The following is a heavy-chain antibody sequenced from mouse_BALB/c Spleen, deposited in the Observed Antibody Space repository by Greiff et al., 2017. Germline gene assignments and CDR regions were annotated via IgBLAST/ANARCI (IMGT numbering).Heavy chain of an antibody. CDR1: GYAFSSYW. V-gene: IGHV1-80*01. Sequence: QVQLQQSGAELVRPGSSVKISCKASGYAFSSYWMNWVKQRPGQGLEWIGQIYPGDGDTNYNGKFKGKATLTADKSSSTAYMQLSSLTSEDSAVYFCARGDGSSFDYWGQGTTLTVSS. D-gene: IGHD1-1*01. CDR3: ARGDGSSFDY. CDR2: IYPGDGDT. J-gene: IGHJ2*01.